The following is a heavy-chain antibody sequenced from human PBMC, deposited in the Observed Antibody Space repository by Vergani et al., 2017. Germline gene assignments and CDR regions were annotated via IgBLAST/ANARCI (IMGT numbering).Heavy chain of an antibody. V-gene: IGHV3-33*01. D-gene: IGHD3/OR15-3a*01. CDR3: ARESMDSYNWFDP. CDR2: IWYDGSNK. J-gene: IGHJ5*02. CDR1: GFTFSSYG. Sequence: QVQLVESGGGVVQPGRSLRLSCAASGFTFSSYGMNWVRQAPGKGLEWVAVIWYDGSNKYYADSVKGRFTISRDNPKNTLYLQMNSLRAEDTAVYYCARESMDSYNWFDPWGQGTLVTVSS.